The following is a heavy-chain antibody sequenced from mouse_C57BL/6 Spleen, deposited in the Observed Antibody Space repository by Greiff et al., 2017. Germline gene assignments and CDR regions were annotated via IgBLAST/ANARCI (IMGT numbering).Heavy chain of an antibody. D-gene: IGHD1-1*01. J-gene: IGHJ3*01. Sequence: EVKLLESGAELVKPGASVKLSCTASGFNIKDYYMPWVKQRTEQGLEWIGRIDPEDGETKYAPKFQGKATITADTSSNTAYLQLSSLTSEDTAVYYCARGYYGSSGAWFAYWGQGTLVTVSA. CDR2: IDPEDGET. CDR1: GFNIKDYY. V-gene: IGHV14-2*01. CDR3: ARGYYGSSGAWFAY.